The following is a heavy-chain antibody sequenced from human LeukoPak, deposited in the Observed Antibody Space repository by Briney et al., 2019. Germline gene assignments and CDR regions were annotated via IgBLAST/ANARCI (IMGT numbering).Heavy chain of an antibody. J-gene: IGHJ4*02. CDR2: IYSGGST. Sequence: GGSLRLSCAASGFTVSSNYMSWVRQAPGKGLEWVSVIYSGGSTYYADSVKGRFTISRDNSKNTLYLQMNSLRAEDTAVYYCARGRGYDYGDYEAFDYWGQGTLVPVSS. CDR3: ARGRGYDYGDYEAFDY. CDR1: GFTVSSNY. V-gene: IGHV3-53*01. D-gene: IGHD4-17*01.